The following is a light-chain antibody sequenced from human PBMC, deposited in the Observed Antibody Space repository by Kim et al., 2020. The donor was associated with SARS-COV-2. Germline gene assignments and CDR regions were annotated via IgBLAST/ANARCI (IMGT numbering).Light chain of an antibody. V-gene: IGLV2-14*03. CDR1: TSDVGGYNY. CDR2: DVS. J-gene: IGLJ2*01. CDR3: ASYTSGDRDVV. Sequence: QSALTQPASVSGSPGQSITISCTGSTSDVGGYNYVSCYQQHPGKAPRLLIYDVSNRPSGVSSRFSGSKSGNTASLTISGLQAEDEADYYCASYTSGDRDVVFGGGTQLTVL.